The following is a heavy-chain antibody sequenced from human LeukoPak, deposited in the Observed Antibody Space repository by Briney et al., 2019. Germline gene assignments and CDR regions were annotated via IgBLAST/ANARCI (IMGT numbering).Heavy chain of an antibody. V-gene: IGHV1-58*02. CDR3: AASDPPGIAAAG. D-gene: IGHD6-13*01. J-gene: IGHJ4*02. CDR1: GFTFADSS. CDR2: IVLGGGAT. Sequence: SVKVSCKASGFTFADSSIQWVRQARGQRLEWIGWIVLGGGATNYAQKFQERVTVTRDMSTSTAFMELSSLRFEDTAVYYCAASDPPGIAAAGWGQGTLVTVSS.